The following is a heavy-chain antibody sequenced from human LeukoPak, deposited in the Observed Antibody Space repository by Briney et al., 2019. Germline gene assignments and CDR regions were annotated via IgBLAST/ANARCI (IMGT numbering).Heavy chain of an antibody. D-gene: IGHD3-3*01. CDR3: ASPLRFLEWLDDAFDI. CDR1: GDTFSSYA. CDR2: IIPIFGTA. Sequence: SVKVSCKASGDTFSSYAISWVRQAPGQGLEWMGGIIPIFGTANYAQKFQGRVTITADESTSTAYMELSSLRSEDTAVYYCASPLRFLEWLDDAFDIWGQGTMVTVSS. V-gene: IGHV1-69*13. J-gene: IGHJ3*02.